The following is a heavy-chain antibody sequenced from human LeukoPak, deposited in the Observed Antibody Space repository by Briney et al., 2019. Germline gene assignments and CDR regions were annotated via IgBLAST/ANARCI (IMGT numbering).Heavy chain of an antibody. D-gene: IGHD1-1*01. CDR3: ARHHHHGWNDI. J-gene: IGHJ1*01. CDR1: IGSISSSKW. V-gene: IGHV4-4*02. CDR2: IYLYGTT. Sequence: SETLSLPCSVSIGSISSSKWWSWVRQSPVKGLEWIGEIYLYGTTNYNPSFTSRVTMSVDRSRNQFSLKLTSVTAADTAVYYCARHHHHGWNDIWGQGTLVTVSS.